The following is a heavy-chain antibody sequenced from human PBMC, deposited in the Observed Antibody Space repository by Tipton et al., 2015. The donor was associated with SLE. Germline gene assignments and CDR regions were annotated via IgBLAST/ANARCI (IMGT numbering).Heavy chain of an antibody. J-gene: IGHJ6*02. CDR3: ARRPHYYYYGMDV. CDR2: INHSGST. V-gene: IGHV4-34*01. CDR1: GGSFSGYY. Sequence: GLVKPSETLSLTCAVYGGSFSGYYWSWIRQPPGKGLEWIGEINHSGSTNYTPSLKSRVTISVDTSKNQFSLKLSSVNAADTAVYYCARRPHYYYYGMDVWGQGTTVTVSS.